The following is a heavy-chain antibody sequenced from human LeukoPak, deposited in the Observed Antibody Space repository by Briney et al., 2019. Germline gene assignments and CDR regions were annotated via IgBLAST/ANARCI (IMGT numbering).Heavy chain of an antibody. V-gene: IGHV4-59*01. D-gene: IGHD3-22*01. CDR1: GGSISSYY. CDR2: IYYTGST. Sequence: PSETLALSCTLAGGSISSYYGSWIRQPPGKALEWIGYIYYTGSTSYNPSLTSRVTISVDTSKNQFSLKLSSVTAADTAIYYCAREKRYSYSFGMFAYWGQPCLVTVSS. CDR3: AREKRYSYSFGMFAY. J-gene: IGHJ4*02.